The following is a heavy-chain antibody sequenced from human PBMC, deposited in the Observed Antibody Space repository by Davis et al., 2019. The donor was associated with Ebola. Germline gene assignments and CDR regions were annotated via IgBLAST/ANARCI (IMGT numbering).Heavy chain of an antibody. D-gene: IGHD6-19*01. CDR1: GFTFSSSA. J-gene: IGHJ4*02. CDR3: ARDGGAVAVSFFDS. Sequence: GESLKISCASSGFTFSSSALHWVRQAPGKGLEWVGRIKSKNDGEITDYVAPVKGRFIISRDDSKDTLYLQMNSLRAEDTAVYFCARDGGAVAVSFFDSWGQGTLVTVSS. CDR2: IKSKNDGEIT. V-gene: IGHV3-15*01.